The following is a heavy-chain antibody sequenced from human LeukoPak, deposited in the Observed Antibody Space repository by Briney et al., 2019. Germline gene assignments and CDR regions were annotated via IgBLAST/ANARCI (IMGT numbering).Heavy chain of an antibody. Sequence: PSQTLSLTCTVSGGSISSGSYYWSWIRQPAGKGLEWIGRIYTSGSTNYNPSLKSRVTISVDTSKNQFSLKLSSVTAAGTAVYYCARTPYYYDSSGGEFDYWGQGTLVTVSS. J-gene: IGHJ4*02. CDR3: ARTPYYYDSSGGEFDY. V-gene: IGHV4-61*02. CDR2: IYTSGST. D-gene: IGHD3-22*01. CDR1: GGSISSGSYY.